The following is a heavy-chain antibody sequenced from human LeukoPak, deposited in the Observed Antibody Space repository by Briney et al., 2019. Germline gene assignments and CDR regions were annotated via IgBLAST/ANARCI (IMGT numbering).Heavy chain of an antibody. D-gene: IGHD3-3*01. CDR3: ARDPTYYDFWSGYYTKEGFDP. V-gene: IGHV1-2*02. J-gene: IGHJ5*02. Sequence: ASVKVSCKASGYTFTGYYMHWVRQAPGQGLEWVGWINPNNGGTNYPQKFQGRVTMTRDTSISTAYMELSRLRSDDTAVYYCARDPTYYDFWSGYYTKEGFDPWGQGTLVTVSS. CDR2: INPNNGGT. CDR1: GYTFTGYY.